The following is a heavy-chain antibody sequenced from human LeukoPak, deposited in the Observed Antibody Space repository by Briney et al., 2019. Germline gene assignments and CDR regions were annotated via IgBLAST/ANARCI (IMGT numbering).Heavy chain of an antibody. D-gene: IGHD1-7*01. Sequence: SETLSLTCAVYGGSFSGYHWSWIRQPTGKGLEWIGEINHSGSTNYNPSLKSRVTISVDTSKNQFSLKLSSVTAADTAAYFCARGNYDYFDSWGQGTLVTVSS. J-gene: IGHJ4*02. CDR1: GGSFSGYH. CDR2: INHSGST. V-gene: IGHV4-34*01. CDR3: ARGNYDYFDS.